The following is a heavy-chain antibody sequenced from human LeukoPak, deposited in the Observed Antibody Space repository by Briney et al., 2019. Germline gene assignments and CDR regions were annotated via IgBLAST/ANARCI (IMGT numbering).Heavy chain of an antibody. CDR3: ARSLYYYDSSGYYSLTPFDY. D-gene: IGHD3-22*01. CDR2: ISSSSSYI. J-gene: IGHJ4*02. CDR1: GFTFSSYS. Sequence: PGGSLRLSCAASGFTFSSYSMNWVRQAPGKGLEWVSSISSSSSYIYYADSVKGRFTISRDNAKNSLYLQMNSLRAEDTAVYYCARSLYYYDSSGYYSLTPFDYWGQGTLVTVSS. V-gene: IGHV3-21*01.